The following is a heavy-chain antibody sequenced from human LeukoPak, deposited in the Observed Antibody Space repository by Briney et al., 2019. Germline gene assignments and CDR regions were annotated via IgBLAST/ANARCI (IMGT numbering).Heavy chain of an antibody. Sequence: ASVKVSCKASGYRFTDYYVHWVRQAPGQGLEWMGWSSAYNGNTNYAQKLQGRVTMTTDTSTSTAYMELRSLRSDDTAVYYCARDIPARIAAAEGRWFDPWGQGTLVTVSS. V-gene: IGHV1-18*04. D-gene: IGHD6-13*01. CDR3: ARDIPARIAAAEGRWFDP. CDR2: SSAYNGNT. J-gene: IGHJ5*02. CDR1: GYRFTDYY.